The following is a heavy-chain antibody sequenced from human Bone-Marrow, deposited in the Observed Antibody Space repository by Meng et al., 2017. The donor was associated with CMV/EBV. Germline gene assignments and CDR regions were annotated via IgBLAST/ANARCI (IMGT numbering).Heavy chain of an antibody. V-gene: IGHV4-34*01. CDR1: GGSFSGYY. CDR3: ARGGWSSSGRKGLGRPWYY. J-gene: IGHJ4*02. D-gene: IGHD6-19*01. Sequence: QVRLQQGAAGLLKPSETLSLTCAVYGGSFSGYYWSWIRQPPGKGLEWIGEINHSGSTNYNPSLKSRVTISVDTSKNQFSLKLSSVTAADTAVYYCARGGWSSSGRKGLGRPWYYWGQGTLVTVSS. CDR2: INHSGST.